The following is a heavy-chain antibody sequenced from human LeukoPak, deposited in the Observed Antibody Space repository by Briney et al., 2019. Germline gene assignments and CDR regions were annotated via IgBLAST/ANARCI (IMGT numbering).Heavy chain of an antibody. CDR1: GGSISSGSYY. CDR2: IYTSGST. D-gene: IGHD3-3*01. J-gene: IGHJ4*02. Sequence: SQTLSLACTVSGGSISSGSYYWSWIRQPAGKGLEWMGRIYTSGSTNYNPSLKSRVTISVDTSKNQFSLKLSSVTAADTAVYYCAREEYYDFWSGYYYWGQGTLVTVSS. CDR3: AREEYYDFWSGYYY. V-gene: IGHV4-61*02.